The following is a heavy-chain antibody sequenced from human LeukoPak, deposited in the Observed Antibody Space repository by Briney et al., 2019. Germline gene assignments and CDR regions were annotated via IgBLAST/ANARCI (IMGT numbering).Heavy chain of an antibody. V-gene: IGHV3-23*01. D-gene: IGHD1-26*01. CDR1: GFTFSSYA. J-gene: IGHJ4*02. CDR3: ATEYRLLYYFDC. Sequence: PGGSLRLSCAASGFTFSSYAMSWVRQAPGKGLEWVSAISGSGGSTYYADSMKGRFTISRDNSKNTLYLQMNSLRAEDTAVYYCATEYRLLYYFDCWGQGTRVTVSS. CDR2: ISGSGGST.